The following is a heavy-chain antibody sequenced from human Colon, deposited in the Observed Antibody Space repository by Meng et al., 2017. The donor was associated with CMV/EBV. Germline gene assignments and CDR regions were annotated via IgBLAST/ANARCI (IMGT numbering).Heavy chain of an antibody. D-gene: IGHD2-8*01. J-gene: IGHJ4*02. V-gene: IGHV1-46*01. CDR2: SNPSGGST. Sequence: ASVKVSCKASGYTFSTYYIHWVRQAPGQGLEWMGRSNPSGGSTNYAQKFQGRVTMTRDTSTSTSYMDLSSLRFEDTAVYYCARDYTNAVVPDALGYWGQGTLVTVSS. CDR1: GYTFSTYY. CDR3: ARDYTNAVVPDALGY.